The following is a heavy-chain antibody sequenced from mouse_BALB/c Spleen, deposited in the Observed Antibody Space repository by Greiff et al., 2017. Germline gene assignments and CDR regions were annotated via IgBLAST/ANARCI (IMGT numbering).Heavy chain of an antibody. CDR3: ARVYYYGSSRYYAMDY. CDR1: GFTFSSFG. V-gene: IGHV5-17*02. Sequence: EVQLQESGGGLVQPGGSRKLSCAASGFTFSSFGMHWVRQAPEKGLEWVAYISSGSSTIYYADTVKGRFTISRDNPKNTLFLQMTSLRSEDTAMYYCARVYYYGSSRYYAMDYWGQGTSVTVSS. J-gene: IGHJ4*01. D-gene: IGHD1-1*01. CDR2: ISSGSSTI.